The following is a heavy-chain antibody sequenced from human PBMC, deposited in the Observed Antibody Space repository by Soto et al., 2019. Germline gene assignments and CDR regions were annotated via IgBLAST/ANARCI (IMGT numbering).Heavy chain of an antibody. D-gene: IGHD3-22*01. V-gene: IGHV4-4*07. Sequence: NPSETRSRTWTVSGGAITSYYWSGIRQPVGEGLQWIGRVYITGSTNYNPSLRSRVTMSVDTSQNQFFLRLSSVTAADTAVYYCARDEYYDSNNWFDHWGQGILVTVSS. CDR1: GGAITSYY. CDR3: ARDEYYDSNNWFDH. J-gene: IGHJ5*02. CDR2: VYITGST.